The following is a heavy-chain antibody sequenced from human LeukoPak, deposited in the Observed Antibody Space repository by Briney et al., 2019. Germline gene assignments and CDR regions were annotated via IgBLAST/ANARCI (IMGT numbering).Heavy chain of an antibody. J-gene: IGHJ4*02. V-gene: IGHV4-39*07. D-gene: IGHD6-13*01. CDR2: IYYSGST. CDR3: ARACIAGGGSYYFDY. Sequence: SETLSLTCTVSGGFISSSSYHWGWIRQPPGKGLEWIGTIYYSGSTYYNPSLKSRVTISVDTSKNQFSLKLSSVTAADTAVYYCARACIAGGGSYYFDYWGQGTLVTVSS. CDR1: GGFISSSSYH.